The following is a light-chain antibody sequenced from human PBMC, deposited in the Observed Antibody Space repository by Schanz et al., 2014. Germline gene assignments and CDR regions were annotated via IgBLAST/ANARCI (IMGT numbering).Light chain of an antibody. CDR1: SSDVGGYNY. Sequence: QSALTQPASVSGSPGQSITISCTGTSSDVGGYNYVSWYQQHPGKAPKLMIYDVSKRPSGVPDRFSGSKSGTSASLAITGLQAEDEADYYCQSYDTRLSGSEVFGGGTKLTVL. CDR3: QSYDTRLSGSEV. J-gene: IGLJ2*01. CDR2: DVS. V-gene: IGLV2-14*03.